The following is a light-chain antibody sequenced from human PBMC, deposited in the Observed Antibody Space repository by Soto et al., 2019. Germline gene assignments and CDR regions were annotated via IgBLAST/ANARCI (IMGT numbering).Light chain of an antibody. J-gene: IGKJ2*01. CDR3: RPYGSSRT. CDR1: QSVSSSY. CDR2: GAS. V-gene: IGKV3-20*01. Sequence: EIVLTQSPGTLSLSPGERATLSCRASQSVSSSYLAWYQQKPGQAPRLLIYGASSRATGIPDRLSGSGSGRDFTLIISRLQPEDSAVYYCRPYGSSRTFGQGTKLEIK.